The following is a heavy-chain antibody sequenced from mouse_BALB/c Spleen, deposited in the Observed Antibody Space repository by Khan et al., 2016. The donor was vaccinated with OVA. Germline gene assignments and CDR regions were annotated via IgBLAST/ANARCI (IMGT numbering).Heavy chain of an antibody. CDR1: GFSLTSYG. V-gene: IGHV2-3*01. CDR2: IWGDGST. Sequence: QVQLKQSGPGLVAPSQSLSITCTVSGFSLTSYGVNWVRQPPGKGLEWLGVIWGDGSTNYHSTLMFILSFTKDNSQSQVFLKLSSLQTDDTAAYYCAKWGTANYYAMDYWGQVTSVTVSS. CDR3: AKWGTANYYAMDY. D-gene: IGHD1-2*01. J-gene: IGHJ4*01.